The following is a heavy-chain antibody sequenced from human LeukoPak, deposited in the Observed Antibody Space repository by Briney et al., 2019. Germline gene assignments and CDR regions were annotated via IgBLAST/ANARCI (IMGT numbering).Heavy chain of an antibody. D-gene: IGHD3-10*01. Sequence: PSETLSLTCTVSGGSISSGGYYWGWIRQHPGKGLEWSGYIYYSESTYYNPSLKSRVTISVDTSKNQFSLKLSSVTAADTAVYYCARDQPSTMGRGVTVTLDYYGMDGWGKGATVIVSS. CDR3: ARDQPSTMGRGVTVTLDYYGMDG. CDR1: GGSISSGGYY. V-gene: IGHV4-31*03. CDR2: IYYSEST. J-gene: IGHJ6*04.